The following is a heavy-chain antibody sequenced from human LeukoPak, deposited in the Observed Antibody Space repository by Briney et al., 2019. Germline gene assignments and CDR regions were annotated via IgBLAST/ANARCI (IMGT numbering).Heavy chain of an antibody. D-gene: IGHD6-13*01. V-gene: IGHV1-2*02. CDR3: ASPGYSSSGNWFDP. J-gene: IGHJ5*02. Sequence: ASVRVSCKASGYTFTGYYMHWVRQAPGQGLEWMGWINPNSGGTNYAQKFQGRVTMTRDTSISTAYMELSRLRSDDTAVYYCASPGYSSSGNWFDPWGKGTLVTVSS. CDR1: GYTFTGYY. CDR2: INPNSGGT.